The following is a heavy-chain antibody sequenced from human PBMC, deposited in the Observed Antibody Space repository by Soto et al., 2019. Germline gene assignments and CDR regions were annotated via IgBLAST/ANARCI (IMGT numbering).Heavy chain of an antibody. V-gene: IGHV1-8*01. J-gene: IGHJ4*02. CDR2: MNPNSGNT. CDR1: GYPFQCCY. Sequence: SVKLRCEACGYPFQCCYHMWARQATGQGLEWMGWMNPNSGNTGYAQKFQGRVTMTRNTSISTAYMELSSLRSEDTAVYYCAREHSSSWRFDYWGQGTLVTVSS. CDR3: AREHSSSWRFDY. D-gene: IGHD6-13*01.